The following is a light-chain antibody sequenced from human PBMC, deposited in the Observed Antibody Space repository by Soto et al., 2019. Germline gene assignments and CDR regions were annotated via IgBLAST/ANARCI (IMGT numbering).Light chain of an antibody. V-gene: IGKV3-15*01. J-gene: IGKJ1*01. Sequence: VLTQSPGTMSLSPGERATLSCRASQSVSLLLAWSQQKPGQAPRLPIHGATTRATGIPARFSGSGSGTEVPLTISSLQSEDVAVYYCQQYNNWPRTFGQGTKVDIK. CDR1: QSVSLL. CDR2: GAT. CDR3: QQYNNWPRT.